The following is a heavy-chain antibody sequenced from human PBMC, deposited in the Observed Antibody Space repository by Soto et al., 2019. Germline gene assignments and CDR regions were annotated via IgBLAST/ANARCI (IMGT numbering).Heavy chain of an antibody. V-gene: IGHV3-74*01. D-gene: IGHD6-19*01. CDR2: INSDGSTT. CDR3: ARGYSRGPDY. J-gene: IGHJ4*02. CDR1: GFTFSSYW. Sequence: GGSLRLSCAASGFTFSSYWMHWVRQVPGKGLVWVSRINSDGSTTGYADSVKGRFTISRDNAKSTLYLQLNSLRAEDTALYYCARGYSRGPDYWGQGTLVTVSS.